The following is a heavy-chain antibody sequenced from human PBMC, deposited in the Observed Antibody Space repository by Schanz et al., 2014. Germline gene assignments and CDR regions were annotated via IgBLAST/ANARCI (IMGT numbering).Heavy chain of an antibody. J-gene: IGHJ4*02. Sequence: QVQLVQSGAEVKKPGASVRLSCEASGYTFTSYDINWVRQAPGQGLEWMGRIIPILGITNVAQTFQDRVTITADKSTSTVYMEVSGLRSEDTAVYFCARDGEAAAGCDYWGQGTLVTVSS. CDR2: IIPILGIT. CDR1: GYTFTSYD. V-gene: IGHV1-69*09. D-gene: IGHD6-13*01. CDR3: ARDGEAAAGCDY.